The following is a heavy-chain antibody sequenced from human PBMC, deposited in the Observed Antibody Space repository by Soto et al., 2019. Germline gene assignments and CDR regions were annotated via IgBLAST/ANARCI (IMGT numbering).Heavy chain of an antibody. Sequence: QVQLQESGPGLVKASQTLSLICSVSGESISSGGYYWSWIRHHPGKGLEWIGYIYDSESAYYNPSLKSRVTISMETSKNHFAMKLTSVPAADTAVYYGARASSSSSAADYWGQGTLITVSS. V-gene: IGHV4-31*03. CDR1: GESISSGGYY. CDR3: ARASSSSSAADY. CDR2: IYDSESA. D-gene: IGHD6-6*01. J-gene: IGHJ4*02.